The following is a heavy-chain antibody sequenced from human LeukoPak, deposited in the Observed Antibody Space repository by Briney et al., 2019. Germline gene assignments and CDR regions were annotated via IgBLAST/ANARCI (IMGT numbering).Heavy chain of an antibody. CDR3: AKSHGYSYGFDY. J-gene: IGHJ4*02. CDR1: GFTFSRYG. D-gene: IGHD5-18*01. V-gene: IGHV3-30*18. CDR2: ISYDASNK. Sequence: PGGSLRLSCAASGFTFSRYGMHWVRQTPGKRLEWVAVISYDASNKYYADSVKGRFTISRDNSKNTLYLQMNSLRAEDTAVYYCAKSHGYSYGFDYWGQGTLVTVSS.